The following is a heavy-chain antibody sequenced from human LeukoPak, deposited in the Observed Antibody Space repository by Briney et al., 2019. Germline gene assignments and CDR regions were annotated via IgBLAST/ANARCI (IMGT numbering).Heavy chain of an antibody. J-gene: IGHJ6*04. Sequence: PGGSLRLSCAASGFTFSTYVMSWVRQAPGKGLEWVSVISGSGDSTHYADSVKGRFTISRDNSKNTVYLRVNSLRAEDTAVYYCAKGSGSYNGYGMDVWGKGTTVTVSS. CDR1: GFTFSTYV. D-gene: IGHD3-10*01. CDR3: AKGSGSYNGYGMDV. V-gene: IGHV3-23*01. CDR2: ISGSGDST.